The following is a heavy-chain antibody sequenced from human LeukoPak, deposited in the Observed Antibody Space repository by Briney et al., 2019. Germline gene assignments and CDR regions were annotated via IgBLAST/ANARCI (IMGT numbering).Heavy chain of an antibody. CDR3: AKNGGYSYGLYYFDY. J-gene: IGHJ4*02. CDR2: ISGSASST. V-gene: IGHV3-23*01. D-gene: IGHD5-18*01. CDR1: GFTFSNYA. Sequence: GGSLRLSCAASGFTFSNYAMSWVRQAPGKGLEWVSAISGSASSTYHADSLTGRFTISRDNSKNMVYLQMDSLRAEDSAVYYCAKNGGYSYGLYYFDYWGQGALVTVSS.